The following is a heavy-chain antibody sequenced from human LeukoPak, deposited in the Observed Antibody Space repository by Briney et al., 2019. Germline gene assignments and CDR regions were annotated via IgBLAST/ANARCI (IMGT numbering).Heavy chain of an antibody. J-gene: IGHJ6*02. CDR3: AQGGSEIYYFYHGMDV. CDR2: ISGGGGAT. Sequence: GGSLRLSCAASGFTFNNYAMNWVRQAPGKGLEWVSGISGGGGATYSADAVKGRFTISRDNSKNTLYLQMNSLRSDDTAVYYCAQGGSEIYYFYHGMDVWGRGTTVTVSS. V-gene: IGHV3-23*01. CDR1: GFTFNNYA. D-gene: IGHD3-10*01.